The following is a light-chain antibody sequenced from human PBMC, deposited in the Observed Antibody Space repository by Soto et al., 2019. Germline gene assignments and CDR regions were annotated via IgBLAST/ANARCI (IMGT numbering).Light chain of an antibody. V-gene: IGKV1-39*01. CDR3: QQSYRTPT. CDR1: QSISGS. Sequence: DIQMTQSPCSLSSSVGGVVTITCWSSQSISGSLNCYQQKPGKAPKLLIYGASTLQSGLPSRFSGSGSGTDYTLTISSLQPGDFATYSCQQSYRTPTFGQGTRLEIK. J-gene: IGKJ5*01. CDR2: GAS.